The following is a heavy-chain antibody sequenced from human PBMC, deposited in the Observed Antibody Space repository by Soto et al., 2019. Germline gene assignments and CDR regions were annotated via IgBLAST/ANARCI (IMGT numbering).Heavy chain of an antibody. Sequence: ASVKFSCKASVYTFTGYDMHWVRQAPGQGLEWMGWINPNSVGTNYAQKFQGWITMTRSTSIRTAYMELGRLRSEASAVYYSARAHGKHYYAMDVWGKGTTVTVSS. CDR1: VYTFTGYD. V-gene: IGHV1-2*04. CDR3: ARAHGKHYYAMDV. J-gene: IGHJ6*04. D-gene: IGHD1-1*01. CDR2: INPNSVGT.